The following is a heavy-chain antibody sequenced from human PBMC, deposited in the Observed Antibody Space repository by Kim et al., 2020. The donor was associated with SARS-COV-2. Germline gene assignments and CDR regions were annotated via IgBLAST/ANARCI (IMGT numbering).Heavy chain of an antibody. D-gene: IGHD2-8*01. CDR1: GYSISSGYY. J-gene: IGHJ5*02. CDR3: SRVRTGCDP. V-gene: IGHV4-38-2*02. CDR2: IYHSGST. Sequence: SETLSLTCTVSGYSISSGYYWGWIRQPPGKGLEWIGSIYHSGSTYYNPSLKSRVTISVDTSKNQFSLKLSSVTAADTAVYYCSRVRTGCDPLGQGTLGT.